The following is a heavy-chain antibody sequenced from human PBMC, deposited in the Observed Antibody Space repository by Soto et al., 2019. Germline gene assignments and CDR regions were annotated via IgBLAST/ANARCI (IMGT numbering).Heavy chain of an antibody. CDR3: AHSRSSGYYFDY. D-gene: IGHD6-19*01. J-gene: IGHJ4*02. CDR1: GFSLSTSGVG. Sequence: QITLKESGPTLVKPTQTLTLTCTFSGFSLSTSGVGVGWIRQPPGKTLEWLALIYWNDDKRYSPSLKSRLTIPTDTSKDQVVLTMTNMDPVDTATYYCAHSRSSGYYFDYWGQGTLVTVSS. V-gene: IGHV2-5*01. CDR2: IYWNDDK.